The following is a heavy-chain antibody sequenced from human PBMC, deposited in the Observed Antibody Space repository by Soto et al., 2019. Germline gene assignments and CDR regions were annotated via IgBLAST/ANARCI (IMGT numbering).Heavy chain of an antibody. D-gene: IGHD6-13*01. CDR1: GFTFSDYY. Sequence: GGSLRLSCAASGFTFSDYYVSWIRQAPGKGLEWVSYVSSLGSTIYYADSVKGRFTISRDNAKNSLYLQMNSLRAEDTAVYYCAREFVAGLSPVYYYGMDVWGQGTTVTVSS. CDR3: AREFVAGLSPVYYYGMDV. V-gene: IGHV3-11*01. CDR2: VSSLGSTI. J-gene: IGHJ6*02.